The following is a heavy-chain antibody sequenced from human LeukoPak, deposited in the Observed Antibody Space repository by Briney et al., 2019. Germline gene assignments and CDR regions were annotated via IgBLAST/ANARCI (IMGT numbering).Heavy chain of an antibody. CDR1: GYTFTSYA. D-gene: IGHD2-2*02. V-gene: IGHV1-3*01. Sequence: ASVKVSCKASGYTFTSYAMHWVRQAPGQRLEWMGWINAGNGNTKYSQKFQGRVTITRDTSASTAYMELSSLRSEDTAVYYCARDSSVPAAIRGNAFGIWGQGTMVTVSS. CDR2: INAGNGNT. J-gene: IGHJ3*02. CDR3: ARDSSVPAAIRGNAFGI.